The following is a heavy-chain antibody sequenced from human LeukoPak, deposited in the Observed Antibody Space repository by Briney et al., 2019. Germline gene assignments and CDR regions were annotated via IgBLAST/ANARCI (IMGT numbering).Heavy chain of an antibody. CDR3: ASEWDQSIGYCSGGSCYSDLNP. CDR1: GGSISRGGYY. V-gene: IGHV4-30-2*01. D-gene: IGHD2-15*01. CDR2: IYHSGST. J-gene: IGHJ5*02. Sequence: PSQTLSLTCTVSGGSISRGGYYWSWIRQPPGKGLEWIGYIYHSGSTYYNPSLKSRVTISVDRSKNQFSLKLSSVTVADTAVYYCASEWDQSIGYCSGGSCYSDLNPWGQGTLVTVSS.